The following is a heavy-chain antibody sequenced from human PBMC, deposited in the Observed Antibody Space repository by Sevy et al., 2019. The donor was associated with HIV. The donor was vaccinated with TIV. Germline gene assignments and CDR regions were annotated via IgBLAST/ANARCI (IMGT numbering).Heavy chain of an antibody. J-gene: IGHJ6*02. V-gene: IGHV1-46*01. Sequence: ASVKVSCKTSGYTFTSYFIHWVRQAPGQGLQWMGIINPSGGSTSYAQKFQGRVTMTRDTSTSTVYMELSSLRSEDTAVYYCARDLKDYDFWSGYYIGENYYGIDVWGQGSTVTVSS. CDR3: ARDLKDYDFWSGYYIGENYYGIDV. D-gene: IGHD3-3*01. CDR1: GYTFTSYF. CDR2: INPSGGST.